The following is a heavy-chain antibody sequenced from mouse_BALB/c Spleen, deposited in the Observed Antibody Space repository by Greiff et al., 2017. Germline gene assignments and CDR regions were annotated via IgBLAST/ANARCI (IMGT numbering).Heavy chain of an antibody. CDR3: ARDRGPYGNYAIYYAMDY. CDR2: IWAGGST. Sequence: VHLVESGPGLVAPSQSLSITCTVSGFSLTSYGVHWVRQPPGKGLEWLGVIWAGGSTNYNSALMSRLSISKDNSKSQVFLKMNSLQTDDTAMYYCARDRGPYGNYAIYYAMDYWGQGTSVTVSS. V-gene: IGHV2-9*02. J-gene: IGHJ4*01. CDR1: GFSLTSYG. D-gene: IGHD2-1*01.